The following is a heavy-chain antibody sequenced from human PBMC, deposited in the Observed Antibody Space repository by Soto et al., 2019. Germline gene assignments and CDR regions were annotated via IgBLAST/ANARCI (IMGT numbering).Heavy chain of an antibody. CDR1: GFTFTSYY. Sequence: QVQLVQSGAEVKKPGASVKVSCKASGFTFTSYYMHWVRQAPGQGLEWMGIINPSGGSTNYGQKYQGRVGITRVTSTSTVYMELSSLGCEQTAVYYCGLDFWRDARLFDPWGPGTLVSVSS. CDR2: INPSGGST. D-gene: IGHD3-3*01. CDR3: GLDFWRDARLFDP. J-gene: IGHJ5*02. V-gene: IGHV1-46*01.